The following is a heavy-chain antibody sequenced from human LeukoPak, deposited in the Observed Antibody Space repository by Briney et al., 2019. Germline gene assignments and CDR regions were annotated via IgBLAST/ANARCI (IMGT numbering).Heavy chain of an antibody. D-gene: IGHD5-18*01. CDR2: INPNSGGT. Sequence: ASVKVSRKASGYTFTGYYMHWVRQAPGQGLEWMGWINPNSGGTNYAQKFQGRVTMTRDTSISTAYMELSRLRSDDTAVYYSARETRGGYSAWFEDYWGQGTLVTVSS. J-gene: IGHJ4*02. CDR1: GYTFTGYY. CDR3: ARETRGGYSAWFEDY. V-gene: IGHV1-2*02.